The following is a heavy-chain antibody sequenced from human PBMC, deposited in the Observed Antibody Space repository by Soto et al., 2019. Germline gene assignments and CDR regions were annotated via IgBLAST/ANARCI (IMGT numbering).Heavy chain of an antibody. CDR3: AKDTQTDYFYCSGGSCYFDC. J-gene: IGHJ4*02. V-gene: IGHV3-23*01. CDR2: ISGSGGST. CDR1: GFTFSSYA. D-gene: IGHD2-15*01. Sequence: EVQLLESGGGLVQPGGSLRLSCAASGFTFSSYAMSWVRQAPGKGLEWVSAISGSGGSTYYADSVKGRFTISRDNSKNTLYLQMNSLRAEDTAVYYCAKDTQTDYFYCSGGSCYFDCWGQGTLVTVSS.